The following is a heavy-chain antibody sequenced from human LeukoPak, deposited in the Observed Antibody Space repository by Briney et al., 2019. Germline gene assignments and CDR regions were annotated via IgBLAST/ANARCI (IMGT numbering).Heavy chain of an antibody. CDR3: ARAGVVVVPAAKRLLYYYYGMDV. CDR1: GFTFCSYW. V-gene: IGHV3-7*03. CDR2: IKQDGSEK. J-gene: IGHJ6*04. D-gene: IGHD2-2*01. Sequence: GGSLRLSFAASGFTFCSYWMIWVRQAPGKGLEWVANIKQDGSEKYYVDSVKGRFTISRDNAKNSLYLQMNSLRAEDTAVYYCARAGVVVVPAAKRLLYYYYGMDVWGKGTTVTVSS.